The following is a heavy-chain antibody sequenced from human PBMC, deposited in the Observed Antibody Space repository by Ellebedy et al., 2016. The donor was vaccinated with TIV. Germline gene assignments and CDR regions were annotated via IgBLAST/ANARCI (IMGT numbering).Heavy chain of an antibody. CDR3: ARPPPNTGGEAFHL. J-gene: IGHJ3*01. CDR2: IEGDGSGT. V-gene: IGHV3-74*03. D-gene: IGHD7-27*01. CDR1: GFTFYSYW. Sequence: PGGSLRLSCAASGFTFYSYWMFWVRQVPGKGPEWVSRIEGDGSGTTYADSVKGRFTISRDNAKSTLFLQMNSLRVEDTAVYYCARPPPNTGGEAFHLWGQGTMVTVSS.